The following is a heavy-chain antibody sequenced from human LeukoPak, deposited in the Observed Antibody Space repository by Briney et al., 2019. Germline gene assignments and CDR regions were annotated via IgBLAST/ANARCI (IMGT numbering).Heavy chain of an antibody. Sequence: SETLSLTCTVSGGSISSYYWSWIRQPPGKGLEWIGYIYYSGSTNYNPSLKSRVTISVDTSKNQFSLKLSSVTAADTAVYYCARALYCSSTSCYGDYWGQGTLVTVSS. V-gene: IGHV4-59*01. CDR3: ARALYCSSTSCYGDY. CDR1: GGSISSYY. J-gene: IGHJ4*02. D-gene: IGHD2-2*01. CDR2: IYYSGST.